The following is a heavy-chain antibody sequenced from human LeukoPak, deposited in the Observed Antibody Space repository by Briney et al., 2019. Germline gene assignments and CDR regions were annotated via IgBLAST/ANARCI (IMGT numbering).Heavy chain of an antibody. D-gene: IGHD5-24*01. Sequence: GASVKVSCKASGYTLTAYYLHWVRQAPGQGLEWMGRINPNSGGTTYAQKFQGRVTMTEDTSTDTAYMELSSLRSEDTAVYYCATGPWEATTSYWGQGTLVTVSS. CDR2: INPNSGGT. CDR3: ATGPWEATTSY. CDR1: GYTLTAYY. V-gene: IGHV1-2*06. J-gene: IGHJ4*02.